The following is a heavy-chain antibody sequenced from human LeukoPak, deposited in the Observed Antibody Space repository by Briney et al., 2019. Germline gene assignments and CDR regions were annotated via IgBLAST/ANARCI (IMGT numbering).Heavy chain of an antibody. V-gene: IGHV4-39*01. J-gene: IGHJ4*02. CDR1: GGSISSSSYY. D-gene: IGHD6-19*01. Sequence: SETLSLTCTDSGGSISSSSYYWGWIRQPPGKGLEWIGSIYYSGSTYYNPSLKSRVTISVDTSKNQFSLKLSSVTAADTAVYYCARALYSSGWYRMFDFWGQGTLVTVSS. CDR2: IYYSGST. CDR3: ARALYSSGWYRMFDF.